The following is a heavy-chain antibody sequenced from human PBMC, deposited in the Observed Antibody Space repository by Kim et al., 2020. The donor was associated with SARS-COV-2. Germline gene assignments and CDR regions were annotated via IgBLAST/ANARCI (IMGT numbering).Heavy chain of an antibody. CDR2: IYYSGST. V-gene: IGHV4-59*01. D-gene: IGHD3-10*01. CDR3: ARTYGSGSPTFDP. CDR1: GGSISSYY. J-gene: IGHJ5*02. Sequence: SETLSLTCTVSGGSISSYYWSWIRQPPGKGLEWIGYIYYSGSTNYNPSLKSRVTISVDTSKNQFSLKLSSVTAADTAVYYCARTYGSGSPTFDPWGQGTLVTVSS.